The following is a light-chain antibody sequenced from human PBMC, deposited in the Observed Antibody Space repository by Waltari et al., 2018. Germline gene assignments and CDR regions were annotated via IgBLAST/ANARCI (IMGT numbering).Light chain of an antibody. CDR3: QQANSFPRT. Sequence: DIQMTQSPSSVSASIGDRVTITCRASQDISRSLGWYQQKSGEAPRLLIHGASTLLSGVPSRFRGSGSGTDFTLTISSLQPEDFATYYCQQANSFPRTFGQGTKLEIK. CDR2: GAS. J-gene: IGKJ2*01. V-gene: IGKV1-12*01. CDR1: QDISRS.